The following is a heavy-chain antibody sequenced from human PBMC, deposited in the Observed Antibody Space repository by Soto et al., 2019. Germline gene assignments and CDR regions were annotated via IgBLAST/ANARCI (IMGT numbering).Heavy chain of an antibody. J-gene: IGHJ6*02. CDR2: ISAYNGNT. V-gene: IGHV1-18*04. CDR3: ATPVGFDYGGYYYYGMDV. CDR1: GYTFTSYG. D-gene: IGHD4-17*01. Sequence: ASVKVSCKACGYTFTSYGISWVRQAPGQGLEWMGWISAYNGNTNYAQKLQGRVTMTTDTSTSTAYMELRSLRSDDTAVYYCATPVGFDYGGYYYYGMDVWGQGTTVTVSS.